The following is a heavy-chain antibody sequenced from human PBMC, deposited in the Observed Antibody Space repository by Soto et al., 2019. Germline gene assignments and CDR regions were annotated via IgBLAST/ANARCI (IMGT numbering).Heavy chain of an antibody. Sequence: QVQLQQSGPGLVKPSETLSLTGTVSSGPSRSHNWGWIRQSPGRGLEWIGYVYDTGSTSYNPSLESRVNISADTSPNHISLTLSSVPAADTAVYYCVIQGIGALHGLVDVWGQGTTVSVSS. CDR3: VIQGIGALHGLVDV. CDR2: VYDTGST. V-gene: IGHV4-59*08. D-gene: IGHD3-10*01. CDR1: SGPSRSHN. J-gene: IGHJ6*02.